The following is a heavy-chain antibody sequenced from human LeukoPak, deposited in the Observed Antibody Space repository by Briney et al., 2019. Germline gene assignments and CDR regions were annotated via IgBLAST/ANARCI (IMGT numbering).Heavy chain of an antibody. D-gene: IGHD2-15*01. CDR1: GFTVSSNY. Sequence: PGGSLRLSCAASGFTVSSNYMTWVRQAPGKGLEWVSILYSGGGTSFADSVKGRFTISRDNSKNTLYLQMNSLRVEDTAVYYCARGRWGYLGLEWFDPWGQGTLVTVSS. J-gene: IGHJ5*02. CDR3: ARGRWGYLGLEWFDP. CDR2: LYSGGGT. V-gene: IGHV3-53*01.